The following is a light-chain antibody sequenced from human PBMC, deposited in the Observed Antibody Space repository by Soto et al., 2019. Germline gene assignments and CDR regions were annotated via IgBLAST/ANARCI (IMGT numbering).Light chain of an antibody. CDR2: DVS. CDR1: SSDVGAYDY. CDR3: RTYTSIFTYV. V-gene: IGLV2-14*03. Sequence: QSALAQPASVSGSPGQSIAISCAGSSSDVGAYDYVSWYQQHPDKAPKVILYDVSNRPSGISFRFSGSKSGNTASLTISGLQAEDEADSYCRTYTSIFTYVFGTGTNLTVL. J-gene: IGLJ1*01.